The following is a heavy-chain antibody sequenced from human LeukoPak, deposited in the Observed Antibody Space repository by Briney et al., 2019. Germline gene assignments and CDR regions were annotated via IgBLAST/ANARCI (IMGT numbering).Heavy chain of an antibody. CDR3: ATPPPYDFWSGYIY. CDR1: GFTFSSYG. V-gene: IGHV3-30*03. J-gene: IGHJ4*02. Sequence: GGSLRLSCAASGFTFSSYGMHWVRQAPGKGLEWVAVISYDGSNKYYADSVKGRFTISRDSSKNTLYLQMNSLRAEDTAVYYCATPPPYDFWSGYIYWGQGTLVTVSS. D-gene: IGHD3-3*01. CDR2: ISYDGSNK.